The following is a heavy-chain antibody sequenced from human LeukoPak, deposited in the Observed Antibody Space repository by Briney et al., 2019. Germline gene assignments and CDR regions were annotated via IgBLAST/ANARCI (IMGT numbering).Heavy chain of an antibody. CDR1: GFTFSSYT. J-gene: IGHJ6*03. V-gene: IGHV3-21*01. CDR2: ISSSSRDI. CDR3: AREATAFYYYYYYMDV. Sequence: PGGSLRLSCAASGFTFSSYTMNWVRQAPGKGLEWVAAISSSSRDIFYADSVKGRFSISRDNTQNSLSLQMSSLKAEDTAVYYCAREATAFYYYYYYMDVWGKGTTVTVSS. D-gene: IGHD1-26*01.